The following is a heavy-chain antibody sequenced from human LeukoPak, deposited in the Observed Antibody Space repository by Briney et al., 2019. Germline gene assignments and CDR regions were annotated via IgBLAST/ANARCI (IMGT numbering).Heavy chain of an antibody. D-gene: IGHD2-2*02. J-gene: IGHJ4*02. CDR3: ARVTIPIVVVPAAIRVPDY. Sequence: ASVKVSCKASGYTFTSYGISWVRQAPGQGLEWMGWISAYNGNTNYAQKLQGRVTVTTDTSTSTAYMELRSLRSDDTAVYYCARVTIPIVVVPAAIRVPDYWGQGTLVTVSS. CDR1: GYTFTSYG. CDR2: ISAYNGNT. V-gene: IGHV1-18*01.